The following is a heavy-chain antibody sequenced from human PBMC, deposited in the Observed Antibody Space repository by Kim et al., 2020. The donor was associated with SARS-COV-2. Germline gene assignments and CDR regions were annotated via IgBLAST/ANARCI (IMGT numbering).Heavy chain of an antibody. CDR2: ISYDGSNK. D-gene: IGHD2-21*02. J-gene: IGHJ6*02. CDR1: GFTFSSYA. Sequence: GGSLRLSCAASGFTFSSYAMHWVRQAPGKGLEWVAVISYDGSNKYYADSVKGRFTISRDNSKNTLYLQMNSLRAEDTAVYYCASQTYCCGDCSPYYYYGMDVWGQGTTVTVSS. CDR3: ASQTYCCGDCSPYYYYGMDV. V-gene: IGHV3-30*04.